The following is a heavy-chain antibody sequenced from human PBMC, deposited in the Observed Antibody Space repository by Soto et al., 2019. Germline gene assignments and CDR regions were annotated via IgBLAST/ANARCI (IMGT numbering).Heavy chain of an antibody. V-gene: IGHV1-18*01. CDR3: ARGYCSGGSCYYPFDY. D-gene: IGHD2-15*01. Sequence: GQGLEWMGWISAYNGNTNYAQKLQGRVTMTTDTSTSTAYMELRSLRSDDTAVYYCARGYCSGGSCYYPFDYWGQGTLVTVSS. CDR2: ISAYNGNT. J-gene: IGHJ4*02.